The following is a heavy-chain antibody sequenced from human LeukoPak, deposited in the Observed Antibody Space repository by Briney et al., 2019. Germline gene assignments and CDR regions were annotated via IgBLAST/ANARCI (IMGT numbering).Heavy chain of an antibody. J-gene: IGHJ4*02. V-gene: IGHV1-46*01. CDR2: INPSDSST. D-gene: IGHD2-2*01. CDR3: ASPSGYCSSTSCFDY. CDR1: GYSFTSYY. Sequence: ASVKVSCKASGYSFTSYYMHWVRQAPGQGLEWMGIINPSDSSTSYAQKFQGRVTITTDESTSTAYMELSSLRSEDTAVYYCASPSGYCSSTSCFDYWGQGTLVTVSS.